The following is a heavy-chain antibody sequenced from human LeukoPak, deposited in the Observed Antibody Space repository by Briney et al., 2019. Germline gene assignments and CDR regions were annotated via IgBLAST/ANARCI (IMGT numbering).Heavy chain of an antibody. J-gene: IGHJ4*02. V-gene: IGHV3-23*01. Sequence: SGGSLRLSCAASGFTVSSNYMSWVRQAPGKGLEWVSAVSGSGSSTYYADSVKGRFTISRDNSKNTLYLQMNSLRAEDTALYYCAKAKYYYGSGSPDCFDYWGQGTLVTVSS. CDR2: VSGSGSST. D-gene: IGHD3-10*01. CDR3: AKAKYYYGSGSPDCFDY. CDR1: GFTVSSNY.